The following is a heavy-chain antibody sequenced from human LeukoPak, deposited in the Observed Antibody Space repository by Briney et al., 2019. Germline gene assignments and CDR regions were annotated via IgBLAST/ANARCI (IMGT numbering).Heavy chain of an antibody. CDR3: ARFYDSSLWFDP. Sequence: PSETLSLTCTVSGGSISSSSYYWGWIRQPPGKGLEWIGSIYYSGSTYYNPSLKSRVTISVDTSKNQFSLKLSSVTAADTAVYYCARFYDSSLWFDPWGQGTLVTVSS. V-gene: IGHV4-39*01. D-gene: IGHD3-22*01. CDR1: GGSISSSSYY. CDR2: IYYSGST. J-gene: IGHJ5*02.